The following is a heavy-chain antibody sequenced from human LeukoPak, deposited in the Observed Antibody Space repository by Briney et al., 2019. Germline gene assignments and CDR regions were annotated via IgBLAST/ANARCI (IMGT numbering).Heavy chain of an antibody. CDR2: ISSSSSYI. CDR3: ARDSVLDP. D-gene: IGHD3-10*01. V-gene: IGHV3-21*01. CDR1: GXTFSSYT. J-gene: IGHJ5*02. Sequence: SGGSLRLSCAASGXTFSSYTMNWVRQAPGKGLEWVSSISSSSSYIYYADSVKGRFVISRDNAKNSLYLQMNSLRVEDTAVYYCARDSVLDPWGQGTPVTVSS.